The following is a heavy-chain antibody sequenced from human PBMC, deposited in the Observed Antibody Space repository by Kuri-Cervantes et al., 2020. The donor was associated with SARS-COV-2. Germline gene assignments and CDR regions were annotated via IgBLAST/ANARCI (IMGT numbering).Heavy chain of an antibody. D-gene: IGHD3-3*01. CDR2: IYYSGST. CDR3: ARRRFLEWTPFDY. J-gene: IGHJ4*02. CDR1: GGSISSYY. Sequence: SETLSLTCTVSGGSISSYYWSWIRQPPGKGLEWIGYIYYSGSTNHNPSLKSRVTISVDTSKNQFSLKLSSVTAADTAVYYCARRRFLEWTPFDYWGQGTLVTVSS. V-gene: IGHV4-59*12.